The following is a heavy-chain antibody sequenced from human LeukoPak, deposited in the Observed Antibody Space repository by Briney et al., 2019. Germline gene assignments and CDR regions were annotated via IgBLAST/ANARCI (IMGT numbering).Heavy chain of an antibody. CDR3: ARVSVFRSYAFAI. J-gene: IGHJ3*02. CDR1: GGSISSGSYY. V-gene: IGHV4-61*02. CDR2: IYTSGST. Sequence: PSESLSLTCTVSGGSISSGSYYWSWIRQPAGKGLEWIGRIYTSGSTNYNPSLKSRVTISVDTSKNQFSLKLSSVTAADTAVYYCARVSVFRSYAFAIWGQGTMVTVSS. D-gene: IGHD1-14*01.